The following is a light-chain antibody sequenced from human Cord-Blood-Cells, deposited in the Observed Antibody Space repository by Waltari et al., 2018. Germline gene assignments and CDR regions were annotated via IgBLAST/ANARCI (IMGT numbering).Light chain of an antibody. CDR1: KLGEKN. Sequence: SYELTQPPSVSVSPGQTASITCSGDKLGEKNACCYQQKPVQSPVLVIYQDSKRPSGIPERFSGSNSGNTATLTISGTQAMDEADYYCQAWDSSTVVFGGGTKLTVL. V-gene: IGLV3-1*01. CDR3: QAWDSSTVV. CDR2: QDS. J-gene: IGLJ2*01.